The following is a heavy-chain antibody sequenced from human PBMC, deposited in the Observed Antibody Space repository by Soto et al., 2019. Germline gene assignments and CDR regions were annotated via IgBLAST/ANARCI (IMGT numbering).Heavy chain of an antibody. CDR3: ARDQQLYGMDV. D-gene: IGHD5-18*01. CDR2: INPSGGST. J-gene: IGHJ6*02. Sequence: ASVKVSCKASGYTFTSYYMHWVRQAPGQGLEWMGIINPSGGSTSYAQKLQGRVTMTRDTSTSTVYMELSSLRSEDTAVYYCARDQQLYGMDVWGQGTTVTVSS. CDR1: GYTFTSYY. V-gene: IGHV1-46*01.